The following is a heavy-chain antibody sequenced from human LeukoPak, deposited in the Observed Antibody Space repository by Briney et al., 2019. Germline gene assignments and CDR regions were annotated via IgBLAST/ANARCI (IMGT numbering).Heavy chain of an antibody. V-gene: IGHV4-39*07. D-gene: IGHD2-21*02. CDR2: FHYTGST. Sequence: SETLSLTCTVSGGSISSSSFYCGWIRQPPGKGLEWIGNFHYTGSTYYNPSLKSRVTISVDTSKNQFSLKLSSVTAADTAVYYCARDKGAYCGGDCPPGVFDPWGQGTLVTVSS. J-gene: IGHJ5*02. CDR1: GGSISSSSFY. CDR3: ARDKGAYCGGDCPPGVFDP.